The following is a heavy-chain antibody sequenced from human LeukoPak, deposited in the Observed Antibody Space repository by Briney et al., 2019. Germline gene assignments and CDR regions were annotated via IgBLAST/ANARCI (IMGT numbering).Heavy chain of an antibody. CDR2: IYYSGST. CDR3: ARGGEWFDP. V-gene: IGHV4-39*07. Sequence: SETLSLTCSVSGDSISTSSYYWGWIRQPPGKGLEWIGTIYYSGSTYYNPSLTSRVTISVDTSKNQFSLKLSPVTAADTAVYYCARGGEWFDPWGQGTLVTVSS. J-gene: IGHJ5*02. CDR1: GDSISTSSYY.